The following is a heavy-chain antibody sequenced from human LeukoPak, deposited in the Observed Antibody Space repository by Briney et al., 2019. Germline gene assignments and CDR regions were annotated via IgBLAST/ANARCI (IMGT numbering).Heavy chain of an antibody. CDR1: EFVFSSYG. Sequence: PGRSLRLSCAASEFVFSSYGMHWVRQAPGKGLEWVAFIRYDGTNKYYADSVKGLFTISRDNSKNTLFLQMNGLRAEDTAVYYCAKGSTSFDYWGQGTLVTVSS. J-gene: IGHJ4*02. V-gene: IGHV3-30*02. CDR3: AKGSTSFDY. CDR2: IRYDGTNK. D-gene: IGHD6-13*01.